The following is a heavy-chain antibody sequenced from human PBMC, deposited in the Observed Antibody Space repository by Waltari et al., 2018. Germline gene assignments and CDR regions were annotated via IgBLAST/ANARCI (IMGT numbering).Heavy chain of an antibody. CDR1: GFTFSSSA. V-gene: IGHV3-30-3*01. J-gene: IGHJ4*02. CDR3: ARDFDG. CDR2: ISYDGSNK. D-gene: IGHD3-9*01. Sequence: QVQLVESGGGVVQPGRSLRLSCAASGFTFSSSAMHWVRQAPGKGLEWVAVISYDGSNKYYADSVKGRFTISRDNSKNTLYLQMNSLRAEDTAVYYCARDFDGWGQGTLVTVSS.